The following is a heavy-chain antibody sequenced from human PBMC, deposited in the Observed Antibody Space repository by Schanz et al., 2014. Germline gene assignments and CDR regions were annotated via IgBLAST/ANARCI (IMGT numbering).Heavy chain of an antibody. J-gene: IGHJ3*02. CDR2: ISHDGYST. V-gene: IGHV3-23*01. Sequence: DVQLLESGGGLVQPGGSLRLSCATSGFSFSSYAINWVRQAPGKGLEYVSAISHDGYSTYYADSVKGRFTISRDNSKNTLYLQMNSLRAEDTAVYYCAKGRFGELSAFDIWGQGTMVTVSS. CDR1: GFSFSSYA. CDR3: AKGRFGELSAFDI. D-gene: IGHD3-10*01.